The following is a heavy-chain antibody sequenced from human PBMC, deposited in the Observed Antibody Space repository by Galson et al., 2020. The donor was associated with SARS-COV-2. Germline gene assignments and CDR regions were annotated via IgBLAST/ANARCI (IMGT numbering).Heavy chain of an antibody. CDR3: VRGADERRIIVVVPYYYTYLDV. V-gene: IGHV4-34*01. D-gene: IGHD2-2*01. CDR1: GGSSKNYY. J-gene: IGHJ6*03. Sequence: SQTPSLTCALSGGSSKNYYWTWIRQSPGKGLQWIGEINHRGSTNYDPSLQGRVAMSLHTSKNQFSLRLSSATAAATAVYYCVRGADERRIIVVVPYYYTYLDVWGGGTAVTVSS. CDR2: INHRGST.